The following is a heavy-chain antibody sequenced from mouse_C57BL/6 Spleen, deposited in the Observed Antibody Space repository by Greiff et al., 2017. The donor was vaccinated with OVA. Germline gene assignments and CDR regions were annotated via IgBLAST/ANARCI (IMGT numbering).Heavy chain of an antibody. J-gene: IGHJ2*01. D-gene: IGHD1-1*01. V-gene: IGHV1-61*01. CDR3: ARGYYGSSYVGNYFAY. Sequence: QVQLQQPGAELVRPGSSVKLSCKASGYTFTSYWMDWVKQRPGQGLEWIGNIYPSDSETHYNQKFKDKATLTVDKSSSTAYMQLSSLTSEDSAVYYWARGYYGSSYVGNYFAYWGQGTTLTVSA. CDR2: IYPSDSET. CDR1: GYTFTSYW.